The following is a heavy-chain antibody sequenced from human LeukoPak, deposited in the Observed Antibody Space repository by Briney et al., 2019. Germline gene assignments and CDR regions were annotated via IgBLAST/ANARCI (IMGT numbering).Heavy chain of an antibody. CDR3: AKGFGWGSGWPLDY. J-gene: IGHJ4*02. D-gene: IGHD6-19*01. CDR2: IIPIFGTA. CDR1: GGTFSSYA. Sequence: SVKVSCTASGGTFSSYAISWVRQAPGQGLEWMGGIIPIFGTANYAQKFQGRVTITADESTSTAYMELSSLRSEDTAVYYCAKGFGWGSGWPLDYWGQGTLVTVSS. V-gene: IGHV1-69*13.